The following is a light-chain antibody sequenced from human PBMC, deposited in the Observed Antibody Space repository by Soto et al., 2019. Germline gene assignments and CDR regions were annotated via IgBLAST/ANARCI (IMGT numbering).Light chain of an antibody. V-gene: IGLV2-8*01. Sequence: QSALTQRPSAAGSPGQSLTISCTGTSSDVGFYNFVSWYQQRPGKAPKLVIYEVTKRPSGVPDRFSGSKSGSTASLTVSGLQADDEADYYCASYAGTKLFVFGSGTKVTVL. CDR2: EVT. CDR1: SSDVGFYNF. J-gene: IGLJ1*01. CDR3: ASYAGTKLFV.